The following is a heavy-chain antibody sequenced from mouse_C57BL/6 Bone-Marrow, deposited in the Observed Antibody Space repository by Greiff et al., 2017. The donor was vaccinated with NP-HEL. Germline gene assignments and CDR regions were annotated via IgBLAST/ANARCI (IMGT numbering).Heavy chain of an antibody. CDR2: INPTSGYT. J-gene: IGHJ4*01. D-gene: IGHD4-1*02. Sequence: QVQLKESGAELAKPGASVKLSCKASGYTFTSYWMHWVKQRPGQGLEWIGYINPTSGYTKYNQKFKDKATLTADKSSSTANMQLSSLTYEDSAVYDCERYRTSTGTSALDYWGRGTSVTVSS. CDR1: GYTFTSYW. CDR3: ERYRTSTGTSALDY. V-gene: IGHV1-7*01.